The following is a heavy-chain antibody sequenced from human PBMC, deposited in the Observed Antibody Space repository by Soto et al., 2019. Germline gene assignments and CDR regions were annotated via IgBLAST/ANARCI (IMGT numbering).Heavy chain of an antibody. D-gene: IGHD5-12*01. J-gene: IGHJ2*01. Sequence: QVQLVESGGGVVQPGRSLRLSCAASGFTFSSYAMHWVRQAPGKGLEWVAVISYDGSNKYYADSVKGRFTISRDNSKNPLDLQMNSLGAEDTGVYYCARPLWRDGYNWGYFDLWGRGTLVTVSS. V-gene: IGHV3-30-3*01. CDR1: GFTFSSYA. CDR2: ISYDGSNK. CDR3: ARPLWRDGYNWGYFDL.